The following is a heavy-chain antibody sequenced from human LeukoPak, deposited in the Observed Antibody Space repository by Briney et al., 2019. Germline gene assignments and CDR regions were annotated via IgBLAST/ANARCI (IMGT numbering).Heavy chain of an antibody. V-gene: IGHV1-18*01. D-gene: IGHD6-13*01. CDR3: AREGGFSSSWYLDY. Sequence: ASVKVSCKASGYTFTSYGISWVRQAPGQGLEWMGWISAYNGNTNYAQKFQGRVTMTRDMSTSTVYMELSSLRSEDTAVYYCAREGGFSSSWYLDYWGQGTLVTVSS. CDR1: GYTFTSYG. CDR2: ISAYNGNT. J-gene: IGHJ4*02.